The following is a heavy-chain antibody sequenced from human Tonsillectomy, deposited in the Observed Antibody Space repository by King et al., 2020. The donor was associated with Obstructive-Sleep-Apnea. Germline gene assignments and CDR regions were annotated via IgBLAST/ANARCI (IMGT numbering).Heavy chain of an antibody. J-gene: IGHJ4*02. Sequence: QLQESGPGLVKPSGSLSLTCAVSGASVSSTDWWSWVRQPPGKGLEWIGEIHHSGNTNYNPSLKSRATISVDKSKNQFSLKVNSVTAADTAVYYCARVGTNSGNGGNWGQGTLVTVSS. CDR1: GASVSSTDW. CDR2: IHHSGNT. D-gene: IGHD5-12*01. V-gene: IGHV4-4*02. CDR3: ARVGTNSGNGGN.